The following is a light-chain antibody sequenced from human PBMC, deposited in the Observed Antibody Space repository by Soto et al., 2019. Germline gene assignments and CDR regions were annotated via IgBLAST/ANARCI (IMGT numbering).Light chain of an antibody. CDR1: QSVSNSY. V-gene: IGKV3-20*01. J-gene: IGKJ4*01. CDR2: GAS. CDR3: QQYGSSPIT. Sequence: EIVLTQSPGTLSLSPGERATLSCRASQSVSNSYLAWYQQKPGQAPRLLIYGASSRATGTPDRFSGSGSGTDFTLTISRLEPEDFAVYYCQQYGSSPITFGGGIKVEIK.